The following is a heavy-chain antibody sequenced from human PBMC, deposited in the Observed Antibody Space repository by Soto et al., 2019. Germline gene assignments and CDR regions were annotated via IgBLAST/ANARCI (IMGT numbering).Heavy chain of an antibody. V-gene: IGHV4-61*01. CDR1: GGSVSSGSYY. Sequence: AETLSLTCTVSGGSVSSGSYYWSWIRQPPGKGLEWIGYIYYSGSTNYNPSLKSRVTISVDTSKNQFSLKLSSVTAADTAVYYCARALPAAIAGVDYWGQGTLVTVSS. D-gene: IGHD2-2*02. J-gene: IGHJ4*02. CDR2: IYYSGST. CDR3: ARALPAAIAGVDY.